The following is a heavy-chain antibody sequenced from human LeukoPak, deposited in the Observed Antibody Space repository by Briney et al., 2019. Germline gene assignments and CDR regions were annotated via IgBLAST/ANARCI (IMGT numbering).Heavy chain of an antibody. V-gene: IGHV3-74*01. Sequence: GGSLRLSCVAPGLTFSSYWMHWVRQAPGKGLVWVSRINSDGSSTSYADSVKGRFTISRDNSKNTLYLQMNSLRAEDTAVYYCAKRTIGFYAFDIWGQGTMVTVSS. D-gene: IGHD3-3*01. CDR2: INSDGSST. J-gene: IGHJ3*02. CDR3: AKRTIGFYAFDI. CDR1: GLTFSSYW.